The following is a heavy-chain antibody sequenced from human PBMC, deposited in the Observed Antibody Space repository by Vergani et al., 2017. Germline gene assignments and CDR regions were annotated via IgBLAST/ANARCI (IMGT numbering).Heavy chain of an antibody. D-gene: IGHD1-1*01. Sequence: EVQLLESGGGLVQPGGSLRLSCAASGFTFSSYAMSWVRQAPGKGLEWVSAISGSGGSTYYADSVKGRFTISRDNSKNTLYLQMNSLRAEDTSVYYCAKGTAYYYYGMDVWGQGTTVTVSS. CDR1: GFTFSSYA. CDR2: ISGSGGST. V-gene: IGHV3-23*01. J-gene: IGHJ6*02. CDR3: AKGTAYYYYGMDV.